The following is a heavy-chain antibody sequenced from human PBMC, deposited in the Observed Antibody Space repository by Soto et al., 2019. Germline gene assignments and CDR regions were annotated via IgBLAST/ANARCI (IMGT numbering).Heavy chain of an antibody. J-gene: IGHJ6*02. CDR3: ARLVDFLSGYRIYYSYGMDV. CDR1: GGSISSSSYY. Sequence: SVTRSFTCTVSGGSISSSSYYWGWIRKPPGKGLEWIGSIYYSGSTYYNPSLKSRVTISVDTSKNQFSLKRSSVTAADTAVYYCARLVDFLSGYRIYYSYGMDVWYQETTVTI. D-gene: IGHD3-3*01. V-gene: IGHV4-39*01. CDR2: IYYSGST.